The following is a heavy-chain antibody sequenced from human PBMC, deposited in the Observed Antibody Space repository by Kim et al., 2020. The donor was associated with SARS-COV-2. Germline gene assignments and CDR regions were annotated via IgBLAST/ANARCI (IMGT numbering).Heavy chain of an antibody. CDR3: LAEIGSRSFGH. CDR1: GFTFSDHD. D-gene: IGHD1-26*01. V-gene: IGHV3-30-3*01. J-gene: IGHJ4*02. CDR2: IAYDRSHI. Sequence: GGSLRLSCETSGFTFSDHDLNWVRQAPGKGLEWVALIAYDRSHISYPDSVKGRFIISRDNIKSTLYLQMNSLRPEDTAVYYCLAEIGSRSFGHWGQGTLVTVSS.